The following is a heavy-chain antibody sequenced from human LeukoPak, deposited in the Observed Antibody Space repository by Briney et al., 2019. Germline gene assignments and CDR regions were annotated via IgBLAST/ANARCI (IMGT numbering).Heavy chain of an antibody. CDR3: AKWTDYRGGWFDP. CDR2: ISGTGGTT. D-gene: IGHD4-11*01. V-gene: IGHV3-23*01. J-gene: IGHJ5*02. Sequence: PGGSLRLSCAASGFIFTNYAMSWVRQAPGRGLEWVSSISGTGGTTFYADSVKGRFTISRDNSKSTLYLQMTNLRAEDTAVYYCAKWTDYRGGWFDPWGQGTLVTVSS. CDR1: GFIFTNYA.